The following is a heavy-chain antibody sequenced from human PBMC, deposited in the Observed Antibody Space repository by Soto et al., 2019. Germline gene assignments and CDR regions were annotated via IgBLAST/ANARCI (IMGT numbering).Heavy chain of an antibody. CDR3: ARQGGTGWFDH. Sequence: PGESLKISCKASGFSFTTPWIGWVRQMPGKGPEWMGIIYPGDSDTRYSPSSQGHVTFSVDKSISTAYLQWSSLKASDTAMYFCARQGGTGWFDHWGQGTLVTVSS. D-gene: IGHD1-1*01. CDR2: IYPGDSDT. J-gene: IGHJ5*02. CDR1: GFSFTTPW. V-gene: IGHV5-51*01.